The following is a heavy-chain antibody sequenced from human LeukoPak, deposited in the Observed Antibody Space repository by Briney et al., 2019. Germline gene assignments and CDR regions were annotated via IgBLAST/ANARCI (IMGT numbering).Heavy chain of an antibody. J-gene: IGHJ3*02. Sequence: PGGSLRLSCAASGFTFSSYAMSWVRQAPGKGLEWVSAISGSGGSTYYADSVKGRFTISRDNSKNTLYLQMNSLRAEDTAVYYCARAPAYCGGDCFENAFDIWGQGTMVTVSS. CDR1: GFTFSSYA. D-gene: IGHD2-21*01. V-gene: IGHV3-23*01. CDR2: ISGSGGST. CDR3: ARAPAYCGGDCFENAFDI.